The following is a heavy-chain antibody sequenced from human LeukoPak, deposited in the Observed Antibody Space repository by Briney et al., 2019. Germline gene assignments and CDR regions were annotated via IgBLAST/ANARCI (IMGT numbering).Heavy chain of an antibody. CDR3: ARPSTTGYFDY. CDR1: GGSISSYY. Sequence: SETLSLTCTVSGGSISSYYWSWIRQPPGKGLEWIGYIYYSGSTNYNPSLKSRVTISVDTSKNQFSLKLCSVTAADTAVYYCARPSTTGYFDYWGQGTLVTVSS. V-gene: IGHV4-59*08. CDR2: IYYSGST. J-gene: IGHJ4*02. D-gene: IGHD4-17*01.